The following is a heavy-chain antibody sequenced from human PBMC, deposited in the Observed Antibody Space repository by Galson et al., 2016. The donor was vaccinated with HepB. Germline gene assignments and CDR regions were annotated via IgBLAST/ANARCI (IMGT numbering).Heavy chain of an antibody. V-gene: IGHV3-48*02. CDR3: ARDGIAAACYYFDS. D-gene: IGHD6-13*01. CDR2: IISTSTTI. CDR1: GFTFSTYG. J-gene: IGHJ4*02. Sequence: SLRLSCAASGFTFSTYGMNWVRQAPGKGLEWVSYIISTSTTIFYADSVRGRFTISRDNARNSLYLQMNSLRDEDTEVYYCARDGIAAACYYFDSWGQGTLVTVSS.